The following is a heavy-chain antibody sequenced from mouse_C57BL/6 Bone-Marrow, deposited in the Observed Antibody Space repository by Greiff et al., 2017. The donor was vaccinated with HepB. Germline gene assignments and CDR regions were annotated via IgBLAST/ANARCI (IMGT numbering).Heavy chain of an antibody. CDR2: IYTRSGNT. J-gene: IGHJ4*01. CDR3: ARPFYGNTYAMDY. CDR1: GYTFPSSG. V-gene: IGHV1-81*01. Sequence: QLQQSGAELARPGASVKLSCKASGYTFPSSGISWVTQRPGQGLEWIGGIYTRSGNTYYNEKFKGKATLTADKSSSTAYMELRSLTSEDSAVYFCARPFYGNTYAMDYWGQGTSVTVSS. D-gene: IGHD2-1*01.